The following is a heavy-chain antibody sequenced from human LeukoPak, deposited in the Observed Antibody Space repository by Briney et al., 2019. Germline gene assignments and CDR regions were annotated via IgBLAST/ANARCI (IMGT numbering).Heavy chain of an antibody. D-gene: IGHD4-17*01. V-gene: IGHV3-23*01. CDR1: GGTFSSYA. CDR2: ISGSGGST. J-gene: IGHJ6*03. Sequence: SCKASGGTFSSYAMSWVRQAPGKGLEWVSAISGSGGSTYYADSVKGRFTISRDNSKNTLYLQMNSLRAEDTAVYYCAKNSYGDYGLYYYYMDVWGKGTTVTVSS. CDR3: AKNSYGDYGLYYYYMDV.